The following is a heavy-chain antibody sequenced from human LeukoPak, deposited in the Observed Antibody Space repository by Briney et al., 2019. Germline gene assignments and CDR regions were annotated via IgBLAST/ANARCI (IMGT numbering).Heavy chain of an antibody. CDR2: IRYDGSNK. Sequence: GGSLRLSCAASGFTFSSYGMHWVRQAPGKGLEWVAFIRYDGSNKYYADSVKGRFTISRDNSTNTLYLQMNSLRAEDTAIYYCAKNGDRGAYCTGGTCYPYFYYYMDVWGKGTTVTI. CDR3: AKNGDRGAYCTGGTCYPYFYYYMDV. D-gene: IGHD2-15*01. CDR1: GFTFSSYG. V-gene: IGHV3-30*02. J-gene: IGHJ6*03.